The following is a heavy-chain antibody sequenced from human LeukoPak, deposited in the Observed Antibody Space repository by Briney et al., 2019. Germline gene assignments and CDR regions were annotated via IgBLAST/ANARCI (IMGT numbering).Heavy chain of an antibody. CDR2: IRYDGSEK. V-gene: IGHV3-30*02. CDR3: AKDRGDYLVLLFDY. J-gene: IGHJ4*02. Sequence: GGSLRLSCAASGFTFSRYGMHWVRQAPGKGLEWVAFIRYDGSEKYYADSVKGRFTISRDNPKNTLYLQMSSLRPDDRAVYYCAKDRGDYLVLLFDYWGQGTLVTVSS. CDR1: GFTFSRYG. D-gene: IGHD3-10*01.